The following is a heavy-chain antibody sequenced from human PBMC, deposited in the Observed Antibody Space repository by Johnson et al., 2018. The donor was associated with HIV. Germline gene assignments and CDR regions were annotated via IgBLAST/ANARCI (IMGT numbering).Heavy chain of an antibody. CDR3: ARGFHRGGALDI. Sequence: HVQLVESGGGLVQPGGSVRLSGAASGFTASSNYMSWVRQAPGKGLEWFSYISISVVTVYYADSVQGRFTISRDNAKNSLYLQMNSLRAEDTAVYYCARGFHRGGALDIWGRGTMVTVSS. J-gene: IGHJ3*02. CDR2: ISISVVTV. D-gene: IGHD1-14*01. V-gene: IGHV3-11*04. CDR1: GFTASSNY.